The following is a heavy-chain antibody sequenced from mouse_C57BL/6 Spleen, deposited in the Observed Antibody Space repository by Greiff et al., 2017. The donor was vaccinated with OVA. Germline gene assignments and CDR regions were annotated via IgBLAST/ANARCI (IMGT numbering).Heavy chain of an antibody. CDR1: GFNIKDYY. Sequence: LVESGAELVKPGASVKLSCTASGFNIKDYYMHWVKQRTEQGLEWIGRIDPEDGETKYAPKFQGNATITADTSSNTAYLQLSSLTSEDTAVYYCAISTMVNLFDYWGQGTTLTVSS. CDR2: IDPEDGET. V-gene: IGHV14-2*01. J-gene: IGHJ2*01. CDR3: AISTMVNLFDY. D-gene: IGHD2-2*01.